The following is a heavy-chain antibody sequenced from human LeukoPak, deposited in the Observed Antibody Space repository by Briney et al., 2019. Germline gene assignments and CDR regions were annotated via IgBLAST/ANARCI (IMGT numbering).Heavy chain of an antibody. V-gene: IGHV4-59*01. Sequence: ASETLSLTCTVSGGSISSDYWSWIRQPPGKGLEWIGYIYYRGSTNYNPSLKSRVTISVDTSKNQFSLKLSSVTAADTAVYYCARLSGYSSGHYYFDYWGQGTLVTVSS. CDR3: ARLSGYSSGHYYFDY. CDR1: GGSISSDY. J-gene: IGHJ4*02. CDR2: IYYRGST. D-gene: IGHD3-22*01.